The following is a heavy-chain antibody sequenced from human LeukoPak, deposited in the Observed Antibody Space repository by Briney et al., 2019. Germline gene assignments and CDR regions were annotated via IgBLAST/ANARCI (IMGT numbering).Heavy chain of an antibody. J-gene: IGHJ4*02. V-gene: IGHV2-70*04. D-gene: IGHD4-17*01. CDR2: IDWNDAK. CDR3: ARIPYGDRGDFFDS. CDR1: GFSLTTSGMR. Sequence: GPALVKPTQTLTLTCTFSGFSLTTSGMRVSWMRQPPGKALEWLARIDWNDAKFYSTSLKTRLTISKDTSKNKVILTMTNMDPGATATYYCARIPYGDRGDFFDSWGQGSLVTVSS.